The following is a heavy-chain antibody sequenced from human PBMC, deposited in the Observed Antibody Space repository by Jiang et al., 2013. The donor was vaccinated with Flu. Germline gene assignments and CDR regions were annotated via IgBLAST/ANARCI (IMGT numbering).Heavy chain of an antibody. J-gene: IGHJ5*02. Sequence: LLKPSETLSLTCTVSGGSITINNYWWGLGSASPPGKGLEWIGSIYYSGTTWYRPSLKSRVTITVDTSKNQFSLKMTSVTAADTAVYYCAKRMGYDWFDPWGQGTLVTVSS. CDR2: IYYSGTT. CDR3: AKRMGYDWFDP. V-gene: IGHV4-39*01. D-gene: IGHD2-8*01. CDR1: GGSITINNYW.